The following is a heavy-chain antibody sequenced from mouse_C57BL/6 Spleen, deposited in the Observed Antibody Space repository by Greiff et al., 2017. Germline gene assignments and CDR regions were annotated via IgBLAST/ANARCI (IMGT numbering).Heavy chain of an antibody. CDR2: IHPNSGST. V-gene: IGHV1-64*01. CDR1: GYTFTSYW. D-gene: IGHD1-1*01. CDR3: ARGETTVEGFSYFDY. Sequence: VQLQQPGAELVKPGASVKLSCKASGYTFTSYWMHWVKQRPGQGLEWIGMIHPNSGSTNYTEKFKSKATLTVDKSSSTAYMQLSSLTSEDSAVYSGARGETTVEGFSYFDYWGQGTTLTVSS. J-gene: IGHJ2*01.